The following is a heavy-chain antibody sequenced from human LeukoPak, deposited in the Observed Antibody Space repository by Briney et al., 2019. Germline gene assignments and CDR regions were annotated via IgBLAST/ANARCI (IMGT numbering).Heavy chain of an antibody. V-gene: IGHV4-59*01. CDR2: IYYSGGT. CDR3: ATRSTRTLTFDY. CDR1: GGSISSYY. Sequence: PSETLSLTCTVSGGSISSYYWSWIRQPPGKGLEWIGYIYYSGGTNYNPSLKSRVTISVDTSKNQFPLKLSSVTAADTAVYYCATRSTRTLTFDYWGQGTLVTVSS. D-gene: IGHD2-2*01. J-gene: IGHJ4*02.